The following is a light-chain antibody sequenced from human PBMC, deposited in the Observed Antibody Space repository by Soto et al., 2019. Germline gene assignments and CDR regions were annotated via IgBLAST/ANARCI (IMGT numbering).Light chain of an antibody. CDR3: QQYNSSPQT. CDR1: QSVLYSSNNKNY. V-gene: IGKV4-1*01. CDR2: WAS. J-gene: IGKJ1*01. Sequence: DIVMTQSPDSLAVSLGERATINCKSSQSVLYSSNNKNYLAWYQQKPGQPPKLLIYWASTRESGVPGRFSGSGSGTDFTHTVSSLQAEDVAVYYCQQYNSSPQTFGQGTKVEL.